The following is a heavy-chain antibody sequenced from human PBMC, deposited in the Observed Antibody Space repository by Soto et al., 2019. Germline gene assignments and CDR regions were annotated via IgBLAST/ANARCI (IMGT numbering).Heavy chain of an antibody. J-gene: IGHJ3*02. CDR3: ARLYCSASSCYSVGAFDI. CDR1: GFTFSSYG. CDR2: IWFDGSDK. Sequence: GGSLRLSCAASGFTFSSYGMHWVRQAPGKGLEWVALIWFDGSDKYYTESVKGRFTISRDNSKSTLYLQMNSLRAEDTAVYYCARLYCSASSCYSVGAFDIRGQGTMVNV. D-gene: IGHD2-15*01. V-gene: IGHV3-33*01.